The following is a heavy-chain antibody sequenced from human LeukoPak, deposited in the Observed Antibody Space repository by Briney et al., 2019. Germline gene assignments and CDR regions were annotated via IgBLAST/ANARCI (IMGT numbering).Heavy chain of an antibody. J-gene: IGHJ6*03. Sequence: SQTLSLTCTVSGGSISSGGYYWSWIRQHPGKGLEWIGYIYYSGSTYYNPSLKSRVTISVYTSKNQFSLKLSSVTAADTAVYYCARQSSSSYHYYMDVWGKGTTVTVSS. CDR2: IYYSGST. CDR1: GGSISSGGYY. D-gene: IGHD6-6*01. V-gene: IGHV4-31*03. CDR3: ARQSSSSYHYYMDV.